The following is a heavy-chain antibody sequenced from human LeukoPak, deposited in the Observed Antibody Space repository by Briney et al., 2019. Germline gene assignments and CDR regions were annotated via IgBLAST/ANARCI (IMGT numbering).Heavy chain of an antibody. CDR1: GLTFGDYA. D-gene: IGHD6-13*01. CDR2: VRSKAYGGTT. J-gene: IGHJ4*02. Sequence: GGSLRLSCTASGLTFGDYAMSWVRQAPGKGREWVGFVRSKAYGGTTEYAASVKGRFTISRDDAKSIAYLQMNSLKTEDTAVYYCTRDHSSSWYVFDYWGQGTLVTVSS. CDR3: TRDHSSSWYVFDY. V-gene: IGHV3-49*04.